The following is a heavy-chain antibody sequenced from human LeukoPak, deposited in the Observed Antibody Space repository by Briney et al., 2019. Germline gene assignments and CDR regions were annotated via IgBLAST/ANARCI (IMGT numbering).Heavy chain of an antibody. J-gene: IGHJ5*02. CDR1: GGSISSGDYY. CDR3: ARPYYYDSRIDP. Sequence: PSETLSLTCTVSGGSISSGDYYWSWIRQPPGKGLGWIAYMYYSGSTYYNPSLKSRVTMSADTSKNQLSLKLSSVTAADTAEYYCARPYYYDSRIDPWGQGILVTVSS. D-gene: IGHD3-22*01. CDR2: MYYSGST. V-gene: IGHV4-30-4*01.